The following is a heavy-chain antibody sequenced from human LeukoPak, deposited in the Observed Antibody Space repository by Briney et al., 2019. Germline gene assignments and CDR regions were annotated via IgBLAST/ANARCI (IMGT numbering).Heavy chain of an antibody. J-gene: IGHJ4*02. Sequence: SSETLSLTCTVSGGSISSGDYYWSWIRQPPRKGLEWIGYIYYSGSTYYNPSLKSRVTISVDTSKNQFSLKLSSVTAADTAVYYCARVGIAGLDYWGQGTLVTVSS. V-gene: IGHV4-30-4*08. CDR3: ARVGIAGLDY. CDR1: GGSISSGDYY. D-gene: IGHD6-13*01. CDR2: IYYSGST.